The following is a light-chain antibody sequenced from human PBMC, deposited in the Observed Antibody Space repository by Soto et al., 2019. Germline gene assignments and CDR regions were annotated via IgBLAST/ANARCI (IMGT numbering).Light chain of an antibody. CDR1: QSVSNNY. CDR3: QQYGSSGT. CDR2: GAS. J-gene: IGKJ1*01. Sequence: EIVLTQSPGTLSLSPGERATLSCRASQSVSNNYLAWYQQKHGQAPSLLIYGASNRATGIPDRFSGSGSGTDFTLTISRLEPEDFAVYYCQQYGSSGTFGQGTKVDSK. V-gene: IGKV3-20*01.